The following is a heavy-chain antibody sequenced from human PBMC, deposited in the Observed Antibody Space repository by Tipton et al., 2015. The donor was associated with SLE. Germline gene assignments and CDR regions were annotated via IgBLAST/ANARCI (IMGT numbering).Heavy chain of an antibody. J-gene: IGHJ4*02. V-gene: IGHV4-59*01. CDR3: AREGSGWYYFDS. CDR1: GGSISSYH. CDR2: IYYTGST. Sequence: TLSLTCTVSGGSISSYHWSWIRQSPGTGLQWIGYIYYTGSTNYNPSLKSRVNISVDTSKNQFSLKLTSVTAADTAVYYCAREGSGWYYFDSWGQGTLVTVSS. D-gene: IGHD6-19*01.